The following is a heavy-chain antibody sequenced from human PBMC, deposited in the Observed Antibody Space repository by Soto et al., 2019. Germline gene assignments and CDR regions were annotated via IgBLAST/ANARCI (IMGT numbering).Heavy chain of an antibody. CDR3: ARDQYDSSGYSTYYFDY. D-gene: IGHD3-22*01. Sequence: ASGKVSCKASGYTFTSYGISWVRQAPGQGLEWMGWISAYNGNTNYAQKLQGRVTMTTDTSTSTAYMGLRSLRSDDTAVYYCARDQYDSSGYSTYYFDYWGQGTLVTVSS. CDR2: ISAYNGNT. CDR1: GYTFTSYG. J-gene: IGHJ4*02. V-gene: IGHV1-18*01.